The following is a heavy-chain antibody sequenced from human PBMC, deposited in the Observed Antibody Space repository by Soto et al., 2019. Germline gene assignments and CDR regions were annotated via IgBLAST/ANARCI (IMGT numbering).Heavy chain of an antibody. CDR1: GYTFTSYG. Sequence: ASVKVSCKASGYTFTSYGISWVRQAPGQGLEWMGWISAYNGNTNYAQKLQGRVTMTTDTSTSTVYMELRSLRSDDTAVYYCASCNYDFWSGYPNWFDPWGQGTLVTVSS. J-gene: IGHJ5*02. CDR3: ASCNYDFWSGYPNWFDP. V-gene: IGHV1-18*01. CDR2: ISAYNGNT. D-gene: IGHD3-3*01.